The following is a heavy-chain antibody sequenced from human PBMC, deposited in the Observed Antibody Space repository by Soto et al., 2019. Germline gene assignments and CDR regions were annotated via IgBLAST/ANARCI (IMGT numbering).Heavy chain of an antibody. J-gene: IGHJ3*01. D-gene: IGHD2-8*01. CDR3: EGRDAPFHV. V-gene: IGHV3-33*03. Sequence: QVQLVESGGGVVQPEGSLRLSCAASGITFSNYGIHWVRQGLGKRLEWVAVIWFDGSQKYYADSVRGRFTISRDNSKNTAYLQMNSLRAEDTAVYYCEGRDAPFHVWGQGTVVIVS. CDR2: IWFDGSQK. CDR1: GITFSNYG.